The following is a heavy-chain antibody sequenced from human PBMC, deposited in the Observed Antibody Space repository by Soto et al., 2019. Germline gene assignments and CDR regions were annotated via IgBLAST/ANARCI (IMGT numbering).Heavy chain of an antibody. D-gene: IGHD3-22*01. CDR3: VRARMYYEYFEL. CDR1: GFTFSYHG. V-gene: IGHV3-30-3*01. Sequence: QVQLVESGGGVVQPGRSLRLSCAASGFTFSYHGMHWVRQAPGKGLEWVAVISFEGTNKYYADSVKGRFTISRDNSKNTLYLQMNSLRLEDTAVYYCVRARMYYEYFELCGRGTLVTVSS. J-gene: IGHJ2*01. CDR2: ISFEGTNK.